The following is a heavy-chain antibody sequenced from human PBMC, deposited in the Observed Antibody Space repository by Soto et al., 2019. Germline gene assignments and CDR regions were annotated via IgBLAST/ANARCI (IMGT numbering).Heavy chain of an antibody. Sequence: QVQLQQWGAGLLKPSETLSLTCSVYGGTFSGYYWSWIRQPPGKGPEWIGEINHSGSTNYNPSLKSRVTISVDTSKNQFSLKLSSVTAADTAVYYCATWYYNYDMDVWGKGTTVTVSS. J-gene: IGHJ6*03. CDR2: INHSGST. CDR1: GGTFSGYY. CDR3: ATWYYNYDMDV. V-gene: IGHV4-34*08.